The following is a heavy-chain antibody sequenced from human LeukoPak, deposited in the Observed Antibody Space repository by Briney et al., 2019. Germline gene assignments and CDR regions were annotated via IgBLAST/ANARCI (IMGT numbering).Heavy chain of an antibody. CDR1: GFTFSSYA. J-gene: IGHJ4*02. V-gene: IGHV3-23*01. CDR2: ISGSGGNT. Sequence: GGSLRLSCAASGFTFSSYAMSWVRQAPGKGLEWVSAISGSGGNTYYADSVKGRFTISRDNSKNTLYLQMNSLRAEDTAVYYCAKDRSYYYGSGSTFDYWGQGTLVTASS. D-gene: IGHD3-10*01. CDR3: AKDRSYYYGSGSTFDY.